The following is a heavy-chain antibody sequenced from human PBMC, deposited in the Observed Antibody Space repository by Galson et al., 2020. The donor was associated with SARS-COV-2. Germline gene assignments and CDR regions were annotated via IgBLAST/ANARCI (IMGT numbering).Heavy chain of an antibody. CDR2: MYYTGSSY. V-gene: IGHV4-39*01. Sequence: ASETLSLTCAVSGGSISSRSYYWAWIRQPSGKGLEWIGSMYYTGSSYYYNPSLKSRVTISVDTSNNRFSLRLTSVTAADTAFYYCARRVRSGENYRGPYFDYWGQGILVIVSS. D-gene: IGHD3-16*02. J-gene: IGHJ4*02. CDR3: ARRVRSGENYRGPYFDY. CDR1: GGSISSRSYY.